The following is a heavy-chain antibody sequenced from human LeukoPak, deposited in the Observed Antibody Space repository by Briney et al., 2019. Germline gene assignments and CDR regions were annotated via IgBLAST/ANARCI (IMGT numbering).Heavy chain of an antibody. CDR3: AKDRKSVRFLEWLSVDY. CDR1: GFTFSSYA. J-gene: IGHJ4*02. CDR2: ISGSGGST. Sequence: GGSLRLSCADSGFTFSSYAMSWVRQAPGKGLEWVSAISGSGGSTYYADSVKGRFTISRDNSKNTLYLQMNSLRAEDTAVYYCAKDRKSVRFLEWLSVDYWGQGTLVTVSS. D-gene: IGHD3-3*01. V-gene: IGHV3-23*01.